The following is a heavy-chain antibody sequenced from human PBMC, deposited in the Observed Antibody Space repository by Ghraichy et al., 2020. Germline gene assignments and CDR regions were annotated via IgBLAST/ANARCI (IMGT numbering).Heavy chain of an antibody. CDR1: GFTFSSYW. Sequence: GESLNISCAASGFTFSSYWMSWVRQAPGKGLEWVANIKQDGSEKYYVDSVKGRFTISRDNAKNSVDLQMNYLRAEDTAVYYCARGHSGRYFWYFDLWGRGTLVTVSS. CDR2: IKQDGSEK. D-gene: IGHD1-26*01. J-gene: IGHJ2*01. CDR3: ARGHSGRYFWYFDL. V-gene: IGHV3-7*01.